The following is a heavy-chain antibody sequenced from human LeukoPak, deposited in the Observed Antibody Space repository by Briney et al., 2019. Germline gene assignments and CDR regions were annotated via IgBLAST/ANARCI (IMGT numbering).Heavy chain of an antibody. CDR2: INPSGGST. Sequence: ASVKVSCKASGYTFTCYYMHWVRQAPGQGLEWMGIINPSGGSTSYAQKFQGRVTMTRDTSTSTVYMELSSLRSEDTAVYYCAREGKGGVAAAGTKGGAFDIWGQGTMVTVSS. CDR1: GYTFTCYY. CDR3: AREGKGGVAAAGTKGGAFDI. D-gene: IGHD6-13*01. V-gene: IGHV1-46*01. J-gene: IGHJ3*02.